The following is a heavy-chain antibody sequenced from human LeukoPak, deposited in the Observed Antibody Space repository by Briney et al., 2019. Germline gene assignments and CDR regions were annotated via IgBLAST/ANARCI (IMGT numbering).Heavy chain of an antibody. J-gene: IGHJ5*02. CDR1: GGSISSSSYY. V-gene: IGHV4-39*07. CDR3: ARDNIVVVPAAIKNWFDP. D-gene: IGHD2-2*01. CDR2: IYYSGST. Sequence: SETLSLTCTVSGGSISSSSYYWGWIRQPPGKGLEWIGSIYYSGSTYYNPSLKSRVTMSVDTSKNQFSLKLSSVTAADTAVYYCARDNIVVVPAAIKNWFDPWGQGTLVTVSS.